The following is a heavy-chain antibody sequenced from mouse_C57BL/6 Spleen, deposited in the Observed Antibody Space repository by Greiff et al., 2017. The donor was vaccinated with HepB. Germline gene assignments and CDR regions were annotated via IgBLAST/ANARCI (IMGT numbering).Heavy chain of an antibody. D-gene: IGHD1-1*01. V-gene: IGHV14-1*01. J-gene: IGHJ4*01. Sequence: VQLQQSGAELVRPGASVKLSCTASGFNIKDYYMHWVKQRPEQGLEWIGRIDPEDGDTEYAPKFQGKATMTADTSSNTAYLQLSSLTSEDTAVYYWTTGSITTVVGGAMDYWGQGTSVTVSS. CDR2: IDPEDGDT. CDR3: TTGSITTVVGGAMDY. CDR1: GFNIKDYY.